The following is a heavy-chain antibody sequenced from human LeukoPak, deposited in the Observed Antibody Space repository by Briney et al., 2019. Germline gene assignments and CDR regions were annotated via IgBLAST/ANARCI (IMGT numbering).Heavy chain of an antibody. CDR1: GGTFSSYA. J-gene: IGHJ5*02. CDR3: AREDYDYVWGSYSGKNWFDP. D-gene: IGHD3-16*01. Sequence: ASVKVSCKASGGTFSSYAISWVRQAPGQGLEWMGRIIPILGIANYAQKFQGRVTITADKSTSTAYMELSSLRSEDTAVYYCAREDYDYVWGSYSGKNWFDPWGQGTLVTVSS. V-gene: IGHV1-69*04. CDR2: IIPILGIA.